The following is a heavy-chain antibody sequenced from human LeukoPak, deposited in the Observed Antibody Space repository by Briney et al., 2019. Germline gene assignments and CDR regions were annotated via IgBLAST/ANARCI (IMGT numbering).Heavy chain of an antibody. V-gene: IGHV4-4*02. J-gene: IGHJ4*02. D-gene: IGHD5-24*01. CDR1: GGSISGSNW. CDR3: ARDLTGDGYNPYFDY. Sequence: SETLSLTCTVSGGSISGSNWWSWVRQPPEKGLEWIGEIYHSGSTNYNPSLKSRVTISVDKSKNQFSLKLSSVTAADTAVYYCARDLTGDGYNPYFDYWGQGTLVTVSS. CDR2: IYHSGST.